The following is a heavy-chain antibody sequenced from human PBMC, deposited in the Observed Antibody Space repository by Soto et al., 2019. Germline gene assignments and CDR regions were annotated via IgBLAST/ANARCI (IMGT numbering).Heavy chain of an antibody. CDR3: ASTYYYDSSGYYYYYYYGMDV. CDR1: GYTFTGYD. J-gene: IGHJ6*02. D-gene: IGHD3-22*01. CDR2: MNPNSGNT. Sequence: GASVKVSCKASGYTFTGYDINWVRQATGQGLEWMGWMNPNSGNTGYAQKFQGRVTMTRNTSISTAYMELSSLRSEDTAVYYCASTYYYDSSGYYYYYYYGMDVWGQGTTVTVSS. V-gene: IGHV1-8*01.